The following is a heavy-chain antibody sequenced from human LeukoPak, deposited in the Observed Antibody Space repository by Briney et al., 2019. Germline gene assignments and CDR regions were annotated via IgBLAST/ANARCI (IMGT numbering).Heavy chain of an antibody. Sequence: PGGSLRLSCAASGFTFSSYSMNWVRQAPGKGLEWVSYISSTSSTIYYADPVKGRFTISRDNAKNTLYLQMNSLRAEDTAVYYCARMGGSNWNREVNWFDPWGQGTLVTVSS. CDR2: ISSTSSTI. J-gene: IGHJ5*02. CDR1: GFTFSSYS. V-gene: IGHV3-48*04. CDR3: ARMGGSNWNREVNWFDP. D-gene: IGHD1-1*01.